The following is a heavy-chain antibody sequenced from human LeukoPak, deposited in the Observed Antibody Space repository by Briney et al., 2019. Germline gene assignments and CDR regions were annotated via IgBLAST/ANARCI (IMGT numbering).Heavy chain of an antibody. CDR2: ISGSGALT. CDR3: AKDQVYGGNTLGVFDI. V-gene: IGHV3-23*01. CDR1: GFTSTTYA. J-gene: IGHJ3*02. D-gene: IGHD4-23*01. Sequence: PGGSLRLSCAASGFTSTTYAMSWVRQAPGKGLEWVSGISGSGALTYYADSVKGRFTMSRDNSRDTLYLQMNSLRAEDTAVYYCAKDQVYGGNTLGVFDIWGQGTTVTVSS.